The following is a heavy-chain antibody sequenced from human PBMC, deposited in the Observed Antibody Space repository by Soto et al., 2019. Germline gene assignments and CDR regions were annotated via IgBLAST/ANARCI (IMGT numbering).Heavy chain of an antibody. CDR2: ISAYNGNT. D-gene: IGHD2-15*01. V-gene: IGHV1-18*01. Sequence: QVRLVQSGAEVKKPGASVKVSCKASGYTFTSYGISWVRQAPGQGLEGMGWISAYNGNTNYAQKLEGRVTMTTDTSTSTANMELKSLRSDDTDVYYCARYIEGVYCSGGSCYGVSEYFQHLVQGTLVTVSS. CDR3: ARYIEGVYCSGGSCYGVSEYFQH. CDR1: GYTFTSYG. J-gene: IGHJ1*01.